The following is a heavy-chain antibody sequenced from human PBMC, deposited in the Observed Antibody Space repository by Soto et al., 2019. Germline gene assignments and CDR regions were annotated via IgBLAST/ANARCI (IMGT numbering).Heavy chain of an antibody. CDR3: ARDRWGGSGSYYMNYFDY. J-gene: IGHJ4*02. V-gene: IGHV4-30-4*01. Sequence: SETLSLTCTVSGGSISSGDYYWSWIRQPPGKGLEWIGYIYYSGSTYYNPSLKSRVTISVDTSKNQFSLKLSSVTAADTALYYCARDRWGGSGSYYMNYFDYWGQGTLVTVSS. D-gene: IGHD3-10*01. CDR2: IYYSGST. CDR1: GGSISSGDYY.